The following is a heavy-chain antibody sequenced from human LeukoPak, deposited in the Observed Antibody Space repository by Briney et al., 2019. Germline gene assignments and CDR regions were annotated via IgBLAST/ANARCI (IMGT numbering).Heavy chain of an antibody. CDR1: GYSITSGPN. J-gene: IGHJ3*01. V-gene: IGHV4-38-2*01. D-gene: IGHD5/OR15-5a*01. CDR3: ARSVDPVDPFDV. Sequence: SGTLCLTCAVSGYSITSGPNWGCLRQPPGRGLGWIGISYHIGSTYYNPSLESRYTISLDSSKNQFSLKVTPVTAADTAVYYCARSVDPVDPFDVWGQGTMDIVSS. CDR2: SYHIGST.